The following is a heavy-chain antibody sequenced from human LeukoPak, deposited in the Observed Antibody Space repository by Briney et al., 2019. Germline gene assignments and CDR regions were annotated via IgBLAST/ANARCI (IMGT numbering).Heavy chain of an antibody. J-gene: IGHJ4*02. CDR2: IYYSGST. D-gene: IGHD1-26*01. Sequence: SETLSLTCTVSGGSISSSSYYWGWIRQPPGKGLEWIGSIYYSGSTYYNPSLKSRVTISVDTSKNQFSLKLSSVTAADTAVYYCARLLLSGCYHFDYWGQGTLVTVSS. V-gene: IGHV4-39*01. CDR3: ARLLLSGCYHFDY. CDR1: GGSISSSSYY.